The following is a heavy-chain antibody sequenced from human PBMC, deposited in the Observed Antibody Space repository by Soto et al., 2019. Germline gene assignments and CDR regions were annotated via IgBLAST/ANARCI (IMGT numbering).Heavy chain of an antibody. D-gene: IGHD3-16*02. Sequence: SETLSLTCTVSGGSISSSSYYWGWIRQPPGKGLEWIGSIYYSGSTNYNPSLKGRVTISVDTSKNQFSLKLTSVTAADTAVYYCARNRVWGSYRYYLDYWGQGTLVTVSS. CDR1: GGSISSSSYY. V-gene: IGHV4-39*07. CDR2: IYYSGST. J-gene: IGHJ4*02. CDR3: ARNRVWGSYRYYLDY.